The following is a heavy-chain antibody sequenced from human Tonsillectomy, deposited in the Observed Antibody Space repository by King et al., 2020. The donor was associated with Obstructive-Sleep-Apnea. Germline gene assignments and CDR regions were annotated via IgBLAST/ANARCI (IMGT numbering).Heavy chain of an antibody. CDR2: INHSGTT. Sequence: VQLQQWGAGLLKPSETLSLTCAVYGGSFSDYYWSWIRQPPGKGLEWIGEINHSGTTNYNPSLKSRVTISVDTSKNQFSLKLNSVTAADTAVYYCARIPLSYVGSGSNWYFDIWGRGTLVTVSS. D-gene: IGHD3-10*01. CDR3: ARIPLSYVGSGSNWYFDI. J-gene: IGHJ2*01. CDR1: GGSFSDYY. V-gene: IGHV4-34*01.